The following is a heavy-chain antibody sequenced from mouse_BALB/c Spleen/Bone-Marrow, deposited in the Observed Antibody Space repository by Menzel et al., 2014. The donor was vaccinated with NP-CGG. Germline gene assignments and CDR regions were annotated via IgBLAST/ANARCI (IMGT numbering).Heavy chain of an antibody. V-gene: IGHV1-18*01. CDR1: GYTFTDYN. Sequence: EVQVVESGPELVKPGASVKIPCKASGYTFTDYNMDWVKQSHGKSLEWIGDINPNNGGTIYNQRFKGKATLTVDKPSSTAYMELRSLTSEDTAVYYCARGHYYGSRNWYFDVWGAGTTVTVSS. CDR2: INPNNGGT. CDR3: ARGHYYGSRNWYFDV. D-gene: IGHD1-1*01. J-gene: IGHJ1*01.